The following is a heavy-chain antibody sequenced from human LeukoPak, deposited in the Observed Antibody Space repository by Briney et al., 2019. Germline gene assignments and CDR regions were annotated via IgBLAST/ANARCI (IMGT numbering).Heavy chain of an antibody. V-gene: IGHV4-59*01. CDR3: AREQQQLAYYYYYMDV. CDR1: GGSISSNY. D-gene: IGHD6-13*01. CDR2: IYCSGST. J-gene: IGHJ6*03. Sequence: PSETLSLTCTVSGGSISSNYWSWIRQPPGKGLEWIGYIYCSGSTDYNPSLKSRVTISVDTSKNQFSLKLSSVTAADTAVYYCAREQQQLAYYYYYMDVWGKGTTVTVSS.